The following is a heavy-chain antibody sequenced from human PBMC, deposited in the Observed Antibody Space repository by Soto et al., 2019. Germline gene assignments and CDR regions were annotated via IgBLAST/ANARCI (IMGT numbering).Heavy chain of an antibody. V-gene: IGHV3-48*02. J-gene: IGHJ4*02. D-gene: IGHD3-3*01. CDR2: ISSSSSTI. Sequence: GGSLRLSCAASGFTFSSYSMNWVRQAPGKGLEWVSYISSSSSTIYYADSVKGRFTISRDNAKNSLYLQMNSLRDEDTAVYYCARGGGDYDFWSGYDYWGQGTLVTVSS. CDR3: ARGGGDYDFWSGYDY. CDR1: GFTFSSYS.